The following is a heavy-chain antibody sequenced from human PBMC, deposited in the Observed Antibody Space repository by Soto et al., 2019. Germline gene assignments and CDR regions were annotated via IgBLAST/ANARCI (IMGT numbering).Heavy chain of an antibody. CDR2: IYYSGST. J-gene: IGHJ4*02. Sequence: SETLSLTCTVSGGSISSYYWSWIRQPPGKGLEWIGYIYYSGSTNYNPSLKSRVTISVDTSKNQFSLKLSSVTAADTAVYYCARAPTNYFDYWGQGTLVTVSS. V-gene: IGHV4-59*01. CDR1: GGSISSYY. CDR3: ARAPTNYFDY.